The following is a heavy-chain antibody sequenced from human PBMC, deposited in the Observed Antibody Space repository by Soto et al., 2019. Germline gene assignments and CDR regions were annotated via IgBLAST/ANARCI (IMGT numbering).Heavy chain of an antibody. D-gene: IGHD6-19*01. J-gene: IGHJ4*02. Sequence: PSETLSLTCTVSGGSSSSSSYYWGWIRQPPGKGLEWIGSIYYSGSTYYNPSLKSRVTISVDTSKNQFSLKLSSVTAADTAVYYCARHYYSSGWLYYFDYWGQGTLVTVSS. CDR1: GGSSSSSSYY. CDR2: IYYSGST. CDR3: ARHYYSSGWLYYFDY. V-gene: IGHV4-39*01.